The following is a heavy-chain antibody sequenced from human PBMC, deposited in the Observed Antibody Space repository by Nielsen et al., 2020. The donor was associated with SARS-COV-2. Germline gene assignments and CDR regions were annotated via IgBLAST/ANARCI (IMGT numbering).Heavy chain of an antibody. CDR3: ARDVEGSSSPDYYYYYMDV. CDR1: GYTFTGYS. Sequence: ASVKVSCKASGYTFTGYSMHWVRQAPGQGLEWMGWINPNSGGTNYAQKFQGWVTMTRDTSISTAYMELSSLRSEDTAVYYCARDVEGSSSPDYYYYYMDVWGKGTTVTVSS. CDR2: INPNSGGT. J-gene: IGHJ6*03. D-gene: IGHD6-6*01. V-gene: IGHV1-2*04.